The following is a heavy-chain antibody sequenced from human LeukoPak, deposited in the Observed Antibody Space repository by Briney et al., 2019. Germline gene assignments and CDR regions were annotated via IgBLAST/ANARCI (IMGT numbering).Heavy chain of an antibody. V-gene: IGHV1-69*04. CDR2: IIPILGIA. D-gene: IGHD4-17*01. CDR1: GGTFSSYA. J-gene: IGHJ4*02. CDR3: AVMTTVTHEDFDY. Sequence: SVKVSCTASGGTFSSYAISWVRQAPGQGLEWMGRIIPILGIANYAQKFQGRVTITADKSTSTAYMELRSLRSDDTAVYYCAVMTTVTHEDFDYWGQGTLVTVSS.